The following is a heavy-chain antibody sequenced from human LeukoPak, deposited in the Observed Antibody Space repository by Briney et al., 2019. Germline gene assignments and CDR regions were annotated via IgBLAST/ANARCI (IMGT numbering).Heavy chain of an antibody. V-gene: IGHV1-46*01. CDR1: EYIFTNYW. Sequence: ASVKVSCKASEYIFTNYWMHWVRQAPGQGLQWMGMVNPGDGVTTYAQNFQGRVTMTRDTSSSTVYMELSSLRSEDTAVYYCARGVYYYHSGGYYDFDYWGQGTLVTVSS. CDR3: ARGVYYYHSGGYYDFDY. J-gene: IGHJ4*02. D-gene: IGHD3-22*01. CDR2: VNPGDGVT.